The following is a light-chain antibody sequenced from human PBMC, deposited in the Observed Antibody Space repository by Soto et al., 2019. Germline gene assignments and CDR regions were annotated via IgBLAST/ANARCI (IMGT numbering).Light chain of an antibody. Sequence: DSQMTQSPSSLSGFVGDRVTITCRASQGVRNRLSWFQQKPGKAPKSLIYDASNLQSGVPSKFRGSGSGTDFTLTISNLHPEDLATYYCLQYNSYPRTFGPGTNLEIK. CDR2: DAS. CDR1: QGVRNR. V-gene: IGKV1-16*02. J-gene: IGKJ2*01. CDR3: LQYNSYPRT.